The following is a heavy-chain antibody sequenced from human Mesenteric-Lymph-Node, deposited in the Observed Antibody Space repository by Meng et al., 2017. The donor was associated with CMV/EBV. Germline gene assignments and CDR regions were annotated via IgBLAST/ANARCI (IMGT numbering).Heavy chain of an antibody. D-gene: IGHD3-3*01. CDR2: IYGGSTT. CDR3: AREISRIGSFPVVTALGHYYYVLDV. J-gene: IGHJ6*02. CDR1: GFTGTTNY. Sequence: GESLKISCAASGFTGTTNYMSWVRQAPGKGLEWVGVIYGGSTTYYTDSVKGRFTISRDNSKKTLYLQMNSLRTEDTAVYYCAREISRIGSFPVVTALGHYYYVLDVGGQG. V-gene: IGHV3-66*02.